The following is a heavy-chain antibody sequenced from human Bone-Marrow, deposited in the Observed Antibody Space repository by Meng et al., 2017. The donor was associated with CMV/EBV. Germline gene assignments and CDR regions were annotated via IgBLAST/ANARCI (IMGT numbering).Heavy chain of an antibody. J-gene: IGHJ6*02. Sequence: GESLKISCAASGFTFSSYSMNWVRQAPGKGLEWVSYISSSSSTIYYADSVKGRFTISRDNAKNSLYLQMNSLRAEDTAVYYCARVEWGGYPYYYYCYGMDVWGQGTTVTVSS. CDR3: ARVEWGGYPYYYYCYGMDV. V-gene: IGHV3-48*04. D-gene: IGHD3-3*01. CDR2: ISSSSSTI. CDR1: GFTFSSYS.